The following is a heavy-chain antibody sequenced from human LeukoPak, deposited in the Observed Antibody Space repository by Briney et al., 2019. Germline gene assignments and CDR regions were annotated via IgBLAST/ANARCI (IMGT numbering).Heavy chain of an antibody. CDR1: GFSLSTSGVG. CDR2: IYWDDDK. V-gene: IGHV2-5*02. D-gene: IGHD4-11*01. J-gene: IGHJ5*02. Sequence: SGPTLVKPTQTLTLTCTFSGFSLSTSGVGVGWIRQPPGKALEWIALIYWDDDKRYSPSLKSRLTITKDTSKNQVVLTMTNMDPVDTATYYCAYRTTTGNYVRWFDPWGQGTLVTVSS. CDR3: AYRTTTGNYVRWFDP.